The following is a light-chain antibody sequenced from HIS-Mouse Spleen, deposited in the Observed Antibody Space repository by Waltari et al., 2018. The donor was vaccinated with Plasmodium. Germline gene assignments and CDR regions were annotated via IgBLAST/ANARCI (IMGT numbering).Light chain of an antibody. J-gene: IGKJ3*01. Sequence: EIVMTQSPATLSVSPGERATLSCRASQSVSSNLAWSQQNPGQDPRLLIYGASTRATGIPARFSGSGSGTEFTLTISSLQSEDFAVYYCQQYNNWSFTFGPGTKVDIK. CDR2: GAS. CDR3: QQYNNWSFT. CDR1: QSVSSN. V-gene: IGKV3-15*01.